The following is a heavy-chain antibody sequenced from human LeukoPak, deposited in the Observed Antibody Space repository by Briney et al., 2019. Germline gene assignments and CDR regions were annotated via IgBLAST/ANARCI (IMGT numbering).Heavy chain of an antibody. V-gene: IGHV4-34*01. CDR2: INHSGST. Sequence: PSETLSLTCAVYGGSFSGHYWSWIRQPPGKGLEWIGEINHSGSTNYNPSLKSRVTISVDTSKNQFSLKPSSVTAADTAVYYCARGRSGTTFYYYYYGMDVWGQGTTVTVSS. CDR1: GGSFSGHY. D-gene: IGHD1-1*01. CDR3: ARGRSGTTFYYYYYGMDV. J-gene: IGHJ6*02.